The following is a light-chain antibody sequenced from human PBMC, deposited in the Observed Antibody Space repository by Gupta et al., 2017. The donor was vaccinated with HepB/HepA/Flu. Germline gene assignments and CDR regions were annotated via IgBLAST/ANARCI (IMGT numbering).Light chain of an antibody. Sequence: QSALTQPASVSGSPGPSITISCTGTSSYVGGYNYVSWYQQHPGKSPKLMIYDVSNRPSGVSNRFSGSKSGNTASLTISGRQAEDEADYYCSSYTSSSTRVFGGGTKLTVL. CDR1: SSYVGGYNY. CDR2: DVS. V-gene: IGLV2-14*01. J-gene: IGLJ3*02. CDR3: SSYTSSSTRV.